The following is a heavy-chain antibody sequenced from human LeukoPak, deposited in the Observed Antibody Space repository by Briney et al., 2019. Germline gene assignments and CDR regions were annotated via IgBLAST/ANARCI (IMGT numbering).Heavy chain of an antibody. D-gene: IGHD6-13*01. CDR2: ISWNSGSI. V-gene: IGHV3-9*01. J-gene: IGHJ3*02. CDR3: AKDRSSSSYDAFDI. Sequence: PGRSLRLSCAASGFTFDDYAMHWVRQAPGKGLEWVSGISWNSGSIGYADSVKGRFTISRDNAKNSLYLQMNSLRAEDTALYYCAKDRSSSSYDAFDIWGQGTMVTVSS. CDR1: GFTFDDYA.